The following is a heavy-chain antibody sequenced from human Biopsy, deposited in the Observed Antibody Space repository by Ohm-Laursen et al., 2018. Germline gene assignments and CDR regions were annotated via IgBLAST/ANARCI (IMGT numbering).Heavy chain of an antibody. CDR1: GRSISRDY. J-gene: IGHJ3*01. CDR3: ARLYRLDDYWNDGPPDAFDV. V-gene: IGHV4-59*07. D-gene: IGHD3-3*01. CDR2: ISNRGGT. Sequence: SLTLSFTSTVSGRSISRDYWSWMPQSPGKGWEWIGYISNRGGTNYNPSLRGRVTISVDTSNNQFSQKLSPVTDADTAVFFCARLYRLDDYWNDGPPDAFDVWGQGTMVTVSS.